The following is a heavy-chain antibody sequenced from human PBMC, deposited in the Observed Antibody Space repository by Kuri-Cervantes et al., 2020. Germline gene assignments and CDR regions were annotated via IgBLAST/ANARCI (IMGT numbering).Heavy chain of an antibody. Sequence: GGSLRLSCAASGFTFSSYGMHWVRQTPGKGLEWVTLISYNGGNKYYADSVKGRFTISRDNVKNTLYLQMNSLRPEDTAVYYCARAYSPDVWGQGTTVTVSS. CDR3: ARAYSPDV. D-gene: IGHD4-11*01. CDR1: GFTFSSYG. V-gene: IGHV3-30*03. J-gene: IGHJ6*02. CDR2: ISYNGGNK.